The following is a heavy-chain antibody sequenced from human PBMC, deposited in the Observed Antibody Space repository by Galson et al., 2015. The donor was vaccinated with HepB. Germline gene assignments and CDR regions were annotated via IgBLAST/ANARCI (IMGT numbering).Heavy chain of an antibody. CDR1: GGSISSYY. J-gene: IGHJ6*02. Sequence: ETLSLTCTVSGGSISSYYWSWIRQPPGKGLEWIGYIYYSGSTNYNPSLKSRVTISVDTSKNQFSLKLSSVTAADTAVYYCARLAAAGTHTHRYYYYGMDVWGQGTTVTVSS. CDR2: IYYSGST. CDR3: ARLAAAGTHTHRYYYYGMDV. V-gene: IGHV4-59*08. D-gene: IGHD6-13*01.